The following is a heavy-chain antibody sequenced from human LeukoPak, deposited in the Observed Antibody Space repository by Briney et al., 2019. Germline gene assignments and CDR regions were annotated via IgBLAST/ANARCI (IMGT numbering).Heavy chain of an antibody. CDR1: GYTFTGYY. CDR2: INPNSGGT. CDR3: ARWGHLRYFDWYYFDY. J-gene: IGHJ4*02. V-gene: IGHV1-2*02. Sequence: GASVKVSCKASGYTFTGYYMHWVRQAPGQGLEWMGWINPNSGGTNYAQKFQGRVTMTRDTPISTAYMELSRLRSDDTAVYYCARWGHLRYFDWYYFDYWGQGTLVTVSS. D-gene: IGHD3-9*01.